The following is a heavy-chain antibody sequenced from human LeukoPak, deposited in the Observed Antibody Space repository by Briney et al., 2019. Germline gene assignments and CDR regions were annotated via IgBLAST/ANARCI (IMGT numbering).Heavy chain of an antibody. D-gene: IGHD1-26*01. J-gene: IGHJ4*02. CDR1: GGSISRYY. CDR2: IYYSGST. CDR3: ARQNSGSYSFDY. Sequence: SETLSLTCTVSGGSISRYYWSWIRQPPGKGLEWIGYIYYSGSTNYNPSLKGRVTISVDTSKNQFSLKLSSVTAADTAVYYCARQNSGSYSFDYWGQGTLVTVSS. V-gene: IGHV4-59*08.